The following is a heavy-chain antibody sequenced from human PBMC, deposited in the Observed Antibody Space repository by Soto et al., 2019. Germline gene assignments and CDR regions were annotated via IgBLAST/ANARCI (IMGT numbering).Heavy chain of an antibody. J-gene: IGHJ4*02. CDR2: INHRGST. Sequence: PSETLSLTCAVYGGSFSGYYWSWIRQPPGKGLEWIGEINHRGSTNYNPSLKSRVTISVDTSKNQFSLKLSSVTAADTAVYYCARGLGLLWFGELLSTWYFDYWGQGTLVNVS. V-gene: IGHV4-34*01. D-gene: IGHD3-10*01. CDR1: GGSFSGYY. CDR3: ARGLGLLWFGELLSTWYFDY.